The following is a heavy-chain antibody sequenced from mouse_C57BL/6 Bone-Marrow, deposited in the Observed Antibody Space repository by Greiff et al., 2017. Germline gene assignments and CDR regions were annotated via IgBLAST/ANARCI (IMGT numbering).Heavy chain of an antibody. CDR3: ASKRRLRDAMDY. Sequence: VMLVESGPGLVQPSQSLSITCTVSGFSLTSYGVHWVRQSPGKGLEWLGVIWSGGSTDYNAAFISRLSISKDNSKSQVFFKMNSLQADDTAIYYCASKRRLRDAMDYWGQGTSVTVSS. D-gene: IGHD2-2*01. CDR1: GFSLTSYG. J-gene: IGHJ4*01. V-gene: IGHV2-2*01. CDR2: IWSGGST.